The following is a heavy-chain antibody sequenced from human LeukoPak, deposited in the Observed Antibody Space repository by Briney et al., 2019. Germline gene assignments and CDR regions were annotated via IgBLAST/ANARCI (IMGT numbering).Heavy chain of an antibody. V-gene: IGHV3-74*03. CDR1: GFSFSSYC. CDR3: ARGSTTVTTKDWFDP. D-gene: IGHD4-17*01. J-gene: IGHJ5*02. CDR2: INTYGTST. Sequence: GGSLRLSCAASGFSFSSYCMHWVRHVPGKGLVWVARINTYGTSTTYGDSVEGRFTISRDNAKNTLYLEMNSLRDDDTAVYYCARGSTTVTTKDWFDPWGQGTQVTVSS.